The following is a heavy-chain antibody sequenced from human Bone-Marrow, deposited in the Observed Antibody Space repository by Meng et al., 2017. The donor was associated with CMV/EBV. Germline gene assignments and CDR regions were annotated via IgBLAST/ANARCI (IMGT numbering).Heavy chain of an antibody. Sequence: SLKISCAASGFTFSSYAMHWVRQAPGKGLEWVAVISYDGSNKYYADSVKGRFTISRDNSKNTLYLQMNSLRAEDTAVYYCAKDLEYSSAQGVYWDQGTLVTVSS. J-gene: IGHJ4*02. CDR1: GFTFSSYA. CDR3: AKDLEYSSAQGVY. CDR2: ISYDGSNK. D-gene: IGHD6-6*01. V-gene: IGHV3-30*04.